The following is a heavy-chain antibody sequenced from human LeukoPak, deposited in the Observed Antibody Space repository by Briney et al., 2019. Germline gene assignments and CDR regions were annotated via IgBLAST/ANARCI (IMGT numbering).Heavy chain of an antibody. CDR1: GFTFSSSA. CDR2: ISDSGAST. V-gene: IGHV3-23*01. D-gene: IGHD2-15*01. J-gene: IGHJ4*02. CDR3: ARDQRCESPHSLDS. Sequence: GVSLRLSCSASGFTFSSSAWSWVRQVPGMGLVWVLGISDSGASTSYTVSVRGRFTIYRATSNNTLYVQMNSLRDEDTAVYYCARDQRCESPHSLDSWGQGTLVTVSS.